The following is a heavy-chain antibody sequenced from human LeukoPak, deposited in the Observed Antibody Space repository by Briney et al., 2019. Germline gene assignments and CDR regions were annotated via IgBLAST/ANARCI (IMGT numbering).Heavy chain of an antibody. D-gene: IGHD6-19*01. CDR3: AKAGQWLVEFHYYYYGMDV. CDR2: ISGSGGST. CDR1: GFTFSSYA. V-gene: IGHV3-23*01. Sequence: GGSLRLSCAASGFTFSSYATSWVRQAPGKGLEWVSAISGSGGSTYYADSVKGRFTISRDNSKNTLYLQMNSLRAEDTAVYYCAKAGQWLVEFHYYYYGMDVWGQGTTVTVSS. J-gene: IGHJ6*02.